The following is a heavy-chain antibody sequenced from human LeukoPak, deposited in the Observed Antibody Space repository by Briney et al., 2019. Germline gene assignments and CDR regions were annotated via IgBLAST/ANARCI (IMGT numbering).Heavy chain of an antibody. CDR3: ARDNRRDY. CDR1: GFTFSSYW. D-gene: IGHD2/OR15-2a*01. J-gene: IGHJ4*02. Sequence: GGSLRLPCAASGFTFSSYWMHWVRQAPGKGLVRVSRINTDGSTTNYAESVKGRFTISRDSAKDTLYLQMNSLRAEDTAVYYCARDNRRDYWGQGTLVTVSS. CDR2: INTDGSTT. V-gene: IGHV3-74*01.